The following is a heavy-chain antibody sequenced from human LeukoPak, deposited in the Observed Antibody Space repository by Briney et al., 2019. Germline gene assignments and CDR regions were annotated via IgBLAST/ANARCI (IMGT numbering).Heavy chain of an antibody. Sequence: GESLKISCKGSGCSFTSYWIGWVRQMPGKGLEWMGIIYPGDSDTRYSPSFQGQVTISADKSISTAYLQWSSLKASDTAMCYCARHPADFMGIEYYFDYWGQGTLVTVSS. J-gene: IGHJ4*02. D-gene: IGHD7-27*01. CDR2: IYPGDSDT. CDR1: GCSFTSYW. CDR3: ARHPADFMGIEYYFDY. V-gene: IGHV5-51*01.